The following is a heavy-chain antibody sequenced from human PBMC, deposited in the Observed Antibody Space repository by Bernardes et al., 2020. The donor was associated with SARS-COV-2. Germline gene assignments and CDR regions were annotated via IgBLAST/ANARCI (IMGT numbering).Heavy chain of an antibody. CDR3: ARAPPEAVAGMGLFDY. V-gene: IGHV4-39*01. J-gene: IGHJ4*02. D-gene: IGHD6-19*01. Sequence: TLSLPCTVSGGSISSSSYYWGWIRQPPGKGLEWIGSIYYTGSTYYNPSLKSRVTMSVDTSKNQFSLKLSSVTAADTAVYYCARAPPEAVAGMGLFDYWGQGTLVTVSS. CDR2: IYYTGST. CDR1: GGSISSSSYY.